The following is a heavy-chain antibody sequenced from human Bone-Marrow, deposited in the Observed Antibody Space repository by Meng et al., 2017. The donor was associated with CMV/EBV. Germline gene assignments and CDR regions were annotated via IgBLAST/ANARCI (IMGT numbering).Heavy chain of an antibody. D-gene: IGHD3-22*01. CDR3: AKDRLGAMIVVVNLSLCGMDV. Sequence: GESLKISCTASGFTFSSYTMHWVRQAPGKGLEWVAFIRYDGSNKYYADSVKGRFTISRDNSKNTLYLQMNSLRAEDTAVYYCAKDRLGAMIVVVNLSLCGMDVWGQGTTVTVSS. CDR2: IRYDGSNK. CDR1: GFTFSSYT. V-gene: IGHV3-30*02. J-gene: IGHJ6*02.